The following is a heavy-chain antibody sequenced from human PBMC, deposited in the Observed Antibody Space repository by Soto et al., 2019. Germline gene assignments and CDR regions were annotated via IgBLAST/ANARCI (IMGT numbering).Heavy chain of an antibody. Sequence: EVQLVESGGGLVQPGGSLRLSCAASGFTFSSYWMSWVRQPPGKGLEWVANIKQDGSERYYVDSVKGRFTISRDNAKNSLYVQMNSLRAEDTAVYYCARDFGLQLGMDYWGQGTLVTVSS. V-gene: IGHV3-7*01. CDR1: GFTFSSYW. D-gene: IGHD6-6*01. J-gene: IGHJ4*02. CDR3: ARDFGLQLGMDY. CDR2: IKQDGSER.